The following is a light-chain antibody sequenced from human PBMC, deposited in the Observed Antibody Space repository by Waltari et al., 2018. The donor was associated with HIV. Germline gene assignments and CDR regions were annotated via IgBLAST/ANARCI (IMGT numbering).Light chain of an antibody. CDR2: ENG. Sequence: QSVLTQSPSVSAAPGPKVTISCYGSTSDLGKNHVSWYQQFPGRAPKLLIYENGNLPPGLPVRCFGAKFGKFAPLDISGLQTGDEAVYFCPTRDSSLRTVIYGRGTHLTV. J-gene: IGLJ2*01. CDR3: PTRDSSLRTVI. V-gene: IGLV1-51*02. CDR1: TSDLGKNH.